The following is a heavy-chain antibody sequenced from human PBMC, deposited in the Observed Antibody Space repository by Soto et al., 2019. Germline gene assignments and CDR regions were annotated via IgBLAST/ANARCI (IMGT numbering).Heavy chain of an antibody. CDR2: TSYDGSNT. Sequence: QMQLVESGGGVVQPGRSLRLSCSASGFTFSSYAMHWVRQAPGKGLEWVAVTSYDGSNTYYADSVKGRFTISRDNSNNTLNRQMSSLRAEDMAVYYCARGQKKMVVVVPASLIDYWGQGTLVTVSS. V-gene: IGHV3-30*04. CDR1: GFTFSSYA. J-gene: IGHJ4*02. D-gene: IGHD2-15*01. CDR3: ARGQKKMVVVVPASLIDY.